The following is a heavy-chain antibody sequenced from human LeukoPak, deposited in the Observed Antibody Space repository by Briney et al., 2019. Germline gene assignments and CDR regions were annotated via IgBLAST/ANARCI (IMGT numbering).Heavy chain of an antibody. CDR1: GYTFTSYG. D-gene: IGHD4-17*01. CDR2: ISAYNGNT. Sequence: ASVKVSCKASGYTFTSYGISWVRQAPGQGLEWMGWISAYNGNTNYAQKLQGRVTMTRDTSTSTVYMELSGLRSEDTAVYYCARVWSGYGDYAYYFDYWGQGTLVTVSS. J-gene: IGHJ4*02. V-gene: IGHV1-18*01. CDR3: ARVWSGYGDYAYYFDY.